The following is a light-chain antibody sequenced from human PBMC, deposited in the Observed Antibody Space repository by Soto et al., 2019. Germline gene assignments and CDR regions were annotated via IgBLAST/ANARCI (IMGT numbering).Light chain of an antibody. J-gene: IGKJ4*01. V-gene: IGKV3-20*01. Sequence: EVVLTQSPGTLSLSPGERATLSCRASQSVTSSYLAWYQQKLGQAPRLLIYVASSRATGIPERFSGSGSGTDFTLTISRLVPEDFAVYYCQQYGTSPLPFGGGTKVEIK. CDR3: QQYGTSPLP. CDR2: VAS. CDR1: QSVTSSY.